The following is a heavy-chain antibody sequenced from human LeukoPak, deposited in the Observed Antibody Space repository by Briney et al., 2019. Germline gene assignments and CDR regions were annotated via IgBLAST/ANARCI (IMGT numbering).Heavy chain of an antibody. Sequence: GASLRLSCEASGFTIINYGMSWVRQAPGKGLEWVSGISGSGGNTYYADSVKGRFTISRDDSKNTLYLQMNSLRAEDTAVYYCAKGGWLEYWGQGTLVTVSS. CDR2: ISGSGGNT. CDR3: AKGGWLEY. J-gene: IGHJ4*02. CDR1: GFTIINYG. V-gene: IGHV3-23*01. D-gene: IGHD5-24*01.